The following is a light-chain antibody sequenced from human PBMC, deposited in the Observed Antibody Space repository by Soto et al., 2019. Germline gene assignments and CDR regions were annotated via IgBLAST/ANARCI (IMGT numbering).Light chain of an antibody. V-gene: IGKV3-15*01. J-gene: IGKJ3*01. CDR3: QQYNNWPPVN. CDR1: QIVYNN. CDR2: GAS. Sequence: EIVITHSPSTLSVSPVERATLSFMASQIVYNNLAWYQQKPGQAPRLLIYGASTRATGIPARFSGSGSGTECTLTISSLQSEDFAVYFCQQYNNWPPVNFGPGTKVDIK.